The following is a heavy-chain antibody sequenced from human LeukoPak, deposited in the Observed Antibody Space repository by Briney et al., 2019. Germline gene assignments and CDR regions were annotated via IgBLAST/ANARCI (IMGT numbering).Heavy chain of an antibody. J-gene: IGHJ3*02. Sequence: GESLKISCKGSGYSFTTYWIAWVRQMPGEGLEWMGIIYPGDSETRYRPSFQGQVTISADKSITTAYLQWGSLKASDTAMYYCTRSPRDGYHDAFDIWGQGTMVTVFS. CDR1: GYSFTTYW. CDR2: IYPGDSET. V-gene: IGHV5-51*01. CDR3: TRSPRDGYHDAFDI. D-gene: IGHD5-24*01.